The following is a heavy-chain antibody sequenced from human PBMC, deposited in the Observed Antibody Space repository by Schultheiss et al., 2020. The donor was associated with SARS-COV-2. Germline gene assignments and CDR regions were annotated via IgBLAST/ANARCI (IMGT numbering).Heavy chain of an antibody. CDR1: GFTFSSYD. CDR2: IGTADDT. CDR3: AKDGDIVVVPAAIRDDNWFDP. V-gene: IGHV3-13*01. Sequence: GSLRLSCAASGFTFSSYDMHWLRQATGKGLEWVSAIGTADDTYYPGSVKGRFTISRENAKNSLYLQMNSLRAGDTAVYYCAKDGDIVVVPAAIRDDNWFDPWGQGTLVTVSS. J-gene: IGHJ5*02. D-gene: IGHD2-2*02.